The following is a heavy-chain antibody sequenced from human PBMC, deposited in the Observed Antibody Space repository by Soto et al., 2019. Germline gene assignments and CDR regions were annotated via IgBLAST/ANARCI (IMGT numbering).Heavy chain of an antibody. Sequence: SVKVSCKVSGFSFTSSAFQWVRQARGQRLEWIGWIAVGSGYTNYAQRFQDRVTLTRDMSTATTYMELSRLTSEDTDIYYCAADATAWQQMVPYDYWGQGTLVPVSS. J-gene: IGHJ4*02. CDR3: AADATAWQQMVPYDY. CDR2: IAVGSGYT. D-gene: IGHD2-8*01. CDR1: GFSFTSSA. V-gene: IGHV1-58*01.